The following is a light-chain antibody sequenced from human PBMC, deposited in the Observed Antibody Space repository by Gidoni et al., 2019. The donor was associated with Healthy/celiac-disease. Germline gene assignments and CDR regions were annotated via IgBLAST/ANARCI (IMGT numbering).Light chain of an antibody. CDR2: QAS. CDR3: QQYNSYWT. CDR1: QSISSW. J-gene: IGKJ1*01. Sequence: DIQMTQSPSTLSASVGDRVTITCRASQSISSWLAWYQHKPGEAPKLLIYQASYLESGVPSRFSGSGSGTEFTLTISSLQPDDFATYYCQQYNSYWTFGQGTKVEIK. V-gene: IGKV1-5*03.